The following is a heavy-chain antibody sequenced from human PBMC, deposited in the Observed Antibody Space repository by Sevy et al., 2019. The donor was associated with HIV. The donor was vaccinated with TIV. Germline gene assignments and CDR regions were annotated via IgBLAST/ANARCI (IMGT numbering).Heavy chain of an antibody. V-gene: IGHV3-7*01. D-gene: IGHD2-2*01. CDR1: GFMFSSYW. CDR2: INQDGSEK. J-gene: IGHJ5*02. CDR3: ARGGCSSTRCYQVGDWFDP. Sequence: GGSLRLSCAASGFMFSSYWMSWVRQAPGKGLEWVANINQDGSEKHYVDSVKGRFSISRDNAKNSLYLQMNNLRVEDTAVYYCARGGCSSTRCYQVGDWFDPWGQRTLVTVSS.